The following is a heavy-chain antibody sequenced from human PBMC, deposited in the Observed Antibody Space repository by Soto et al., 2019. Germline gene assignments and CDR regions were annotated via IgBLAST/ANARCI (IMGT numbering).Heavy chain of an antibody. CDR1: GLNFSSYS. J-gene: IGHJ4*02. D-gene: IGHD6-19*01. Sequence: SCAASGLNFSSYSMNWVRQAPGKGLEWVSSISSTSSYTHYSDSVKGRFTISRDNANNSLFLQMNSLRAEDTATYYCARDLALAGNYLGQGVLVTVFS. CDR2: ISSTSSYT. V-gene: IGHV3-21*01. CDR3: ARDLALAGNY.